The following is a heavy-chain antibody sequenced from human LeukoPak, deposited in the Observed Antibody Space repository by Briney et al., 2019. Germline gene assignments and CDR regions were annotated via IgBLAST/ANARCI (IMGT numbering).Heavy chain of an antibody. CDR1: GGPISSYY. V-gene: IGHV4-59*01. CDR3: ARAGRYGSGD. D-gene: IGHD3-10*01. Sequence: SETLSLTCTVSGGPISSYYWSWIRQPPGKGLEWIGYIYYSGSTNYNPSLKGRVTISVDTSKNQFSLKLSSVTAADTAVYYCARAGRYGSGDWGQGTLVTVSS. CDR2: IYYSGST. J-gene: IGHJ4*02.